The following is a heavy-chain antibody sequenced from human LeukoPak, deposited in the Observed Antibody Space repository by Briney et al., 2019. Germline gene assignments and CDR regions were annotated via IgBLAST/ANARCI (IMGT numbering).Heavy chain of an antibody. CDR2: INPSGGST. J-gene: IGHJ4*02. D-gene: IGHD5-18*01. CDR1: GYTFTSYG. CDR3: ARGGPTILRIQLWLLLDY. V-gene: IGHV1-46*01. Sequence: ASVKVSCKASGYTFTSYGISWVRQAPGQGLEWMGIINPSGGSTSYAQKFQGRVTMTRDTSTSTVYMELSSLRSEDTAVYYCARGGPTILRIQLWLLLDYWGQGTLVTVSS.